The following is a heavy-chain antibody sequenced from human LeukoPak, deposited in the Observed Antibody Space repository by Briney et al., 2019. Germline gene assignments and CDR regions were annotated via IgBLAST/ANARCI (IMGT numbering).Heavy chain of an antibody. Sequence: PGGSLRLSCAASGFTFSNYGMHWVRQAPGKGLEWVAFIRYDGTNKYYADSVKGRLTISRDNSKNTLHLQMNSLRAEDTAVYYCAKEKKYYYDSTGYPGYDYWGQGTLVTVSS. J-gene: IGHJ4*02. CDR2: IRYDGTNK. CDR3: AKEKKYYYDSTGYPGYDY. CDR1: GFTFSNYG. D-gene: IGHD3-22*01. V-gene: IGHV3-30*02.